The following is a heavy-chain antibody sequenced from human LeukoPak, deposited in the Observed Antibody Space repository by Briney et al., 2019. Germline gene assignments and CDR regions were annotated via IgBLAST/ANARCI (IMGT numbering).Heavy chain of an antibody. Sequence: GESLKISCKGPGYRFTTYWIAWVRPLPGKGLGWMGMIYPGDSDSRYSPSFQGQVSISADMSISTAYLQWRSLKASDTAMYYCARRDGGFDYWGQGTLVTVSS. J-gene: IGHJ4*02. CDR3: ARRDGGFDY. CDR1: GYRFTTYW. V-gene: IGHV5-51*01. D-gene: IGHD3-10*01. CDR2: IYPGDSDS.